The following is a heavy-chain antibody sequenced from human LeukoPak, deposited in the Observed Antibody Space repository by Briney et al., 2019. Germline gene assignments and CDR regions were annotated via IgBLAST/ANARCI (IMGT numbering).Heavy chain of an antibody. D-gene: IGHD3-9*01. CDR1: GVSISSSSYY. Sequence: KPSETLSLTCTVSGVSISSSSYYWGWIRQPPGKGLEWIGSIYYSGNTYYNPSLKSRVTISVDTSKNQFSLKLSSVTAADTAVYYCAMLGYFDWKFDYWGQGTLVTVSS. J-gene: IGHJ4*02. CDR3: AMLGYFDWKFDY. CDR2: IYYSGNT. V-gene: IGHV4-39*01.